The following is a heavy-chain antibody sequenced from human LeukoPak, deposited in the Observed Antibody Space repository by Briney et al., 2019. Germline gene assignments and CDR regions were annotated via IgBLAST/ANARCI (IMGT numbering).Heavy chain of an antibody. Sequence: TGGSLRLSCAASGFTFSSYGMHWVRQAPGKGLEWVAVISYDGSNKYYADSVKGRFTISRDNSKNTLYLQMNSLRAEDTAVYYCAKSKGVEGYFDYWGQGTLVTVSS. CDR1: GFTFSSYG. V-gene: IGHV3-30*18. CDR2: ISYDGSNK. D-gene: IGHD3-10*01. J-gene: IGHJ4*02. CDR3: AKSKGVEGYFDY.